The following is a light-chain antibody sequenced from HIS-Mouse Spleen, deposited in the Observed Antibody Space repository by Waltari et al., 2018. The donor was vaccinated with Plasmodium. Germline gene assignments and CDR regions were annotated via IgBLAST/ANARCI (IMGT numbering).Light chain of an antibody. CDR3: AAWDDSLNGYV. Sequence: QSVLTQPPSASGTPGQRVTISCSGSSPNIGSNTVNWYQQLPGTAPKLLLCSNNQRPSGVPVRFSGSKSGTSASLAISGLQSENEADYYCAAWDDSLNGYVFGTGTKVTVL. CDR1: SPNIGSNT. V-gene: IGLV1-44*01. CDR2: SNN. J-gene: IGLJ1*01.